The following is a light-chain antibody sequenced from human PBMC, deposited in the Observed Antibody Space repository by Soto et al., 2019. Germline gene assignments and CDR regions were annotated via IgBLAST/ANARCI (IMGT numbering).Light chain of an antibody. CDR1: SGDVGAYNY. V-gene: IGLV2-14*01. Sequence: QSVLTQPASVSGSPGQSIAISCTGTSGDVGAYNYVSWYQHHPDKAPKLMIYEASNRPSGVSDRFAGSKSVYTATLTISGLQAEDEADYYCASHTTSDTRVFGTGTKLTVL. CDR2: EAS. CDR3: ASHTTSDTRV. J-gene: IGLJ1*01.